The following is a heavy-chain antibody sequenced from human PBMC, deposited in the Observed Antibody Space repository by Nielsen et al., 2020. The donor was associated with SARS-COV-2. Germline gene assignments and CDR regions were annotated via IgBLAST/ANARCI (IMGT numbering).Heavy chain of an antibody. Sequence: GESLKISCAASGFTFSSYGMHWVRQAPGKGLEWVAVISYDGSNKYYADSVKGRFTISRDNSKNTLYLQMNSLRAEDTAVYYCAKGFGRDVYYGMDVWGQGTTVTVSS. CDR1: GFTFSSYG. V-gene: IGHV3-30*18. CDR3: AKGFGRDVYYGMDV. J-gene: IGHJ6*02. D-gene: IGHD3-10*01. CDR2: ISYDGSNK.